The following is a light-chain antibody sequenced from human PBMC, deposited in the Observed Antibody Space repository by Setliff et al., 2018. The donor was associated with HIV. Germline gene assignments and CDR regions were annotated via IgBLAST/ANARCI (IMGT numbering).Light chain of an antibody. CDR3: SSYTSSSTLRV. Sequence: QSALTQPASVSGSPGQSITISCTGTSSDVGGYNYVSWYQQHPGKAPKLMIYDVSKRPSGVSNRLSGSKSGSTASLTISGLQAEDEADYYCSSYTSSSTLRVFGIGTKVTVL. CDR2: DVS. V-gene: IGLV2-14*03. J-gene: IGLJ1*01. CDR1: SSDVGGYNY.